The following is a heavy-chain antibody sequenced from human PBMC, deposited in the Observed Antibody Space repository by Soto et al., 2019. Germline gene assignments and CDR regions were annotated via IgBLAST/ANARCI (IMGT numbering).Heavy chain of an antibody. D-gene: IGHD6-6*01. CDR3: ARGVSMAGRPGFFHH. CDR1: GETFRRDV. CDR2: ITPMSGTT. J-gene: IGHJ1*01. V-gene: IGHV1-69*06. Sequence: QVQLVQSGAEVKKSGSSVKVSCKAPGETFRRDVISWVRQAPGQGLEWLGGITPMSGTTDYAQKFQGRVTISAAKSTGTAYFEFSSLTFDDTGVYYCARGVSMAGRPGFFHHWGQGSLVTVSS.